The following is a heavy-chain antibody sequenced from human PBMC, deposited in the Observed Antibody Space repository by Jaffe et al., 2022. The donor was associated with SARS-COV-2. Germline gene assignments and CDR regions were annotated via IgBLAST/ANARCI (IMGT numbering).Heavy chain of an antibody. CDR2: IGTAGDT. V-gene: IGHV3-13*01. J-gene: IGHJ6*03. Sequence: EVQLVESGGGLVQPGGSLRLSCAASGFTFSSYDMHWVRQATGKGLEWVSAIGTAGDTYYPGSVKGRFTISRENAKNSLYLQMNSLRAGDTAVYYCARASYGDYDSKDDYYYYMDVWGKGTTVTVSS. CDR1: GFTFSSYD. D-gene: IGHD3-22*01. CDR3: ARASYGDYDSKDDYYYYMDV.